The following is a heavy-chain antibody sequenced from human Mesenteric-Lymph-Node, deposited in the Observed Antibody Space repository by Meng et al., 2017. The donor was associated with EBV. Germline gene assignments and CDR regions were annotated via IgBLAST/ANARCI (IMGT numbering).Heavy chain of an antibody. D-gene: IGHD3-22*01. CDR1: GYTFSNYG. CDR2: ISAYNANT. J-gene: IGHJ4*02. V-gene: IGHV1-18*01. CDR3: ARVSAYDSSGLDY. Sequence: QVQLGPSGAGVQEPGASVKVSCKASGYTFSNYGITWVRQAPGQGLEWMGWISAYNANTDYAQSFRGRVTMTKDTSTSTAYLDLRSLRSDDTAVYYCARVSAYDSSGLDYWGQGTLVTVSS.